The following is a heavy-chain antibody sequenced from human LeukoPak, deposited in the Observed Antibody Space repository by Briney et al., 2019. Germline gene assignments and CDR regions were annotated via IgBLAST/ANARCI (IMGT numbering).Heavy chain of an antibody. CDR1: GYTFTGYY. CDR2: INPNSGGT. J-gene: IGHJ4*02. V-gene: IGHV1-2*02. Sequence: ASVKVSCKASGYTFTGYYMNWVRQAPGQGLEWMGWINPNSGGTNYAQKFQGRVTMTRDTSISTAYMELSRLRSDDTAVYYCARKGSAYYDFWSGFSPFDYWGQGTLVTVSS. D-gene: IGHD3-3*01. CDR3: ARKGSAYYDFWSGFSPFDY.